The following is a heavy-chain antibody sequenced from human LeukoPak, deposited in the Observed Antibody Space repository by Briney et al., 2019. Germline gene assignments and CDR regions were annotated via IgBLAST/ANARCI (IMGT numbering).Heavy chain of an antibody. D-gene: IGHD6-13*01. Sequence: GGSLRLSCAASGFTFSSYSMNWVRQAPGKGLEWVSYISSSGSTIYYADSVKGRFTISRDNAKNSLYLQMNSLRAEDTAVYYCAKDLADSSSWYSYYYMDVWGKGTTVTISS. J-gene: IGHJ6*03. CDR2: ISSSGSTI. CDR1: GFTFSSYS. V-gene: IGHV3-48*04. CDR3: AKDLADSSSWYSYYYMDV.